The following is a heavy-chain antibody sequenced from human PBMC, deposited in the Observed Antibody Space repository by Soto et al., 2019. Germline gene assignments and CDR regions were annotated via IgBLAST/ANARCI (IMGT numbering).Heavy chain of an antibody. Sequence: GESLKISCKGSGYSFTSYWIGWVRQMPGKGLEWMGIIYPGDSDTRYSPSFQGQVTISADKSISTAYLQWSSLKASDTAMYYCARHNEEGIAAAGTPFDYWGQGTLVTVSS. CDR3: ARHNEEGIAAAGTPFDY. V-gene: IGHV5-51*01. CDR2: IYPGDSDT. D-gene: IGHD6-13*01. J-gene: IGHJ4*02. CDR1: GYSFTSYW.